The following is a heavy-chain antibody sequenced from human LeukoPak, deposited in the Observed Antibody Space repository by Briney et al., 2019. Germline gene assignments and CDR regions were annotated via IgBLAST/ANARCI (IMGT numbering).Heavy chain of an antibody. CDR1: GFTFSSYA. Sequence: PGGSLRLSCAASGFTFSSYAMSWVRQAPGKGLEWVPAISGSGGSTYYADSVKGRFTTSRDNSKNTLYLQMNSLRAEDTAVYYCAKCWDYYYYYMDVWGKGTTVTVSS. CDR3: AKCWDYYYYYMDV. J-gene: IGHJ6*03. D-gene: IGHD6-13*01. CDR2: ISGSGGST. V-gene: IGHV3-23*01.